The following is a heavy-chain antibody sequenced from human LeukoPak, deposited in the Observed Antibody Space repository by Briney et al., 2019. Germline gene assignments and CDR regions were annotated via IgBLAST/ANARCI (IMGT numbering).Heavy chain of an antibody. V-gene: IGHV3-30-3*01. CDR3: ARDVGRSIAVAGTVDY. CDR2: ISYDGSNK. Sequence: PGGSLRLFCAASGFTFSSYAMHWVRQAPGKGLEWVAVISYDGSNKYYADSVKGRFTISRDNSKNTLYLQMNSLRAEDTAVYYCARDVGRSIAVAGTVDYWGQGTLVTVSS. J-gene: IGHJ4*02. D-gene: IGHD6-19*01. CDR1: GFTFSSYA.